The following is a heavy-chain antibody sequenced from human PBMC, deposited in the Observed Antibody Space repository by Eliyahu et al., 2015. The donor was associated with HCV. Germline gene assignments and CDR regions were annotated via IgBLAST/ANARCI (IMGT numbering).Heavy chain of an antibody. D-gene: IGHD3-9*01. V-gene: IGHV4-39*01. CDR2: IYYDETT. J-gene: IGHJ4*02. CDR3: VNLIKNYYNILTGRLGIDY. Sequence: LQLQESGPGLVQPSETLSLTCTVSGDSXSSSNYYWGWIRQPPGKGLESIGNIYYDETTFYNPSLNSRVTISVDTSKNQFSLRLTSVTAADTAVYYCVNLIKNYYNILTGRLGIDYWGPGILVTVSS. CDR1: GDSXSSSNYY.